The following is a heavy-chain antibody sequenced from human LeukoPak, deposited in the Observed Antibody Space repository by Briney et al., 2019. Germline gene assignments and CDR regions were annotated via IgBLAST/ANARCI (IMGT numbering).Heavy chain of an antibody. D-gene: IGHD4-23*01. CDR3: AANSYFDY. CDR2: IKQDGSEK. J-gene: IGHJ4*02. Sequence: GGSLRLSCAASGFTFRGYWMSWVRQAPGKGLEWVANIKQDGSEKNYVDSVKGRFTISRDNAKNSLYLQMNSLRAEDTAVYYCAANSYFDYWGQGTLVTVSS. V-gene: IGHV3-7*01. CDR1: GFTFRGYW.